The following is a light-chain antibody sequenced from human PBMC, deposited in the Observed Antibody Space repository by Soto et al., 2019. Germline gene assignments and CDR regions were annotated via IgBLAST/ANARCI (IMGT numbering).Light chain of an antibody. CDR1: RTFASSY. CDR3: QQYGSSPPYT. CDR2: AAS. Sequence: EIVLTQSPGTLSLSPGERATLSCRASRTFASSYLAWYQHKPGQAPRLLTYAASTRATGIPDRFSGSGSGADFTLTISRLEPEDSAVYYCQQYGSSPPYTFGQGTKLEIK. V-gene: IGKV3-20*01. J-gene: IGKJ2*01.